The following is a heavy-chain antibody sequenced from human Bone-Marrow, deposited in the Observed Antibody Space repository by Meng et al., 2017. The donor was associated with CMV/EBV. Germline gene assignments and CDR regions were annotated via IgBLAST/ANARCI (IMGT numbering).Heavy chain of an antibody. Sequence: SVKVSCKASGGTFSSYAISWVRQAPGQGLEWMGGIIPIFGTANYAQKFQGRVTITADKSTSTAYMELSRLRSDDTAVYYCAREGDLVGANSEWGQGTLVTVSS. CDR2: IIPIFGTA. CDR3: AREGDLVGANSE. J-gene: IGHJ4*02. V-gene: IGHV1-69*06. D-gene: IGHD1-26*01. CDR1: GGTFSSYA.